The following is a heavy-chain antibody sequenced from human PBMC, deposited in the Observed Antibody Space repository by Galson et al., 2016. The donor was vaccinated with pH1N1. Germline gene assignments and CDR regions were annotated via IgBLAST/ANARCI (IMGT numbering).Heavy chain of an antibody. Sequence: VKVSCKASGYTFTGYYMHWVRQAPGQGLEWMGWIKPNSGGTKYAQKCQGRVTMTRDTPISAAYMELSRLRSDDTAVYYCARRGSSTSHYYYGMDVWGQGTTVTVSS. D-gene: IGHD2-2*01. V-gene: IGHV1-2*02. CDR1: GYTFTGYY. CDR3: ARRGSSTSHYYYGMDV. CDR2: IKPNSGGT. J-gene: IGHJ6*02.